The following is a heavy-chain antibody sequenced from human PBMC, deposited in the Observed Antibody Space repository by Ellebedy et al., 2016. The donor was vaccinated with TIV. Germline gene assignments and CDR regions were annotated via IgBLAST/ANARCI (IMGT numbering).Heavy chain of an antibody. CDR3: ARDQSIAAAGTDFDY. CDR2: INPNSGGT. CDR1: GYTFTGYY. V-gene: IGHV1-2*02. Sequence: ASVQVSCXASGYTFTGYYMHWVRQAPGQGLEWMGWINPNSGGTNYAQKFQGRVTMTRDTSISTAYMELSRLRSDDTAVYYCARDQSIAAAGTDFDYWGQGTLVTVSS. D-gene: IGHD6-13*01. J-gene: IGHJ4*02.